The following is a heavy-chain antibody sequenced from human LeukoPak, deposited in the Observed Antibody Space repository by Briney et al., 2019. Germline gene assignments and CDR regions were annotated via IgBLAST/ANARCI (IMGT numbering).Heavy chain of an antibody. CDR3: ARDPSGDKAPLVD. V-gene: IGHV3-48*01. CDR1: GFTFSTFD. D-gene: IGHD1-26*01. CDR2: ITGSSDTI. J-gene: IGHJ4*02. Sequence: PGGSLRLPCVASGFTFSTFDMDWVRQAPGKGLEWISLITGSSDTIYYADSVRGRFTVSRDNAKNSLYLQMNSLRAEDTGVYYCARDPSGDKAPLVDWGQGTLVTVSS.